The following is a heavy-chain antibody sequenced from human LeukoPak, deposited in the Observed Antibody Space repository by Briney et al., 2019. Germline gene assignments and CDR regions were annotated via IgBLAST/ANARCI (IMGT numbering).Heavy chain of an antibody. CDR3: ATYSGSYEMGSYYFDY. Sequence: SETLSLTCTVFGGSISSYYWSWIRQPPGKGLEWIGYIYYSGSTNYNPSLKSRVTISVDTSKNQFSLKLSSVTAADTAVYYCATYSGSYEMGSYYFDYWGQGTLVTVSS. CDR1: GGSISSYY. CDR2: IYYSGST. D-gene: IGHD1-26*01. V-gene: IGHV4-59*01. J-gene: IGHJ4*02.